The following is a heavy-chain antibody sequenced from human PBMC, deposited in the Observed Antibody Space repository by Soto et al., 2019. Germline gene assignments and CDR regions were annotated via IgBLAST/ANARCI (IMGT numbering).Heavy chain of an antibody. V-gene: IGHV2-5*02. CDR3: ARTSVNWGSRGLVDY. Sequence: QITLKESGPTLVKPTQTLTLTCTFSGFSLSTSGVGVGWIRQPPGKALEWLAFLYWDDDKRYSPSLKSRLTITKDTSKNQVLLTMTNMDPVDTATHYCARTSVNWGSRGLVDYWGQGTLVTVAS. CDR2: LYWDDDK. J-gene: IGHJ4*02. D-gene: IGHD7-27*01. CDR1: GFSLSTSGVG.